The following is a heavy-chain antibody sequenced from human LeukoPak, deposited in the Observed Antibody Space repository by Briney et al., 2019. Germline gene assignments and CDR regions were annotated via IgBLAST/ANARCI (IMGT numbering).Heavy chain of an antibody. J-gene: IGHJ3*02. V-gene: IGHV3-21*01. CDR1: GFIFSTYT. CDR3: ARQGAATGTDAFDI. CDR2: ISSSSNYI. Sequence: PGGSLRLSCAASGFIFSTYTKNWVRQAPGKGLEWVSAISSSSNYIYYADSVRGRFTISRDNAKNSLYLQMNSLRAEDTAVYSCARQGAATGTDAFDIWGQGTVVTVSS. D-gene: IGHD6-13*01.